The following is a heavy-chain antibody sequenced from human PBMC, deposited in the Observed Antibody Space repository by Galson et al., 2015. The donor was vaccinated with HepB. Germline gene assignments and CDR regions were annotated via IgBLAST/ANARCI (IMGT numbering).Heavy chain of an antibody. CDR3: AKEGRYSGSYKYYYYYGMDV. Sequence: SLRLSCAASGFTFSSYGMHWVRQAPGKGLEWVAVISYDGSNKYYADSVEGRFTISRDNSKNTLYLQMNSLRAEDTAVYYCAKEGRYSGSYKYYYYYGMDVWGQGTTVTVSS. D-gene: IGHD1-26*01. CDR1: GFTFSSYG. J-gene: IGHJ6*02. CDR2: ISYDGSNK. V-gene: IGHV3-30*18.